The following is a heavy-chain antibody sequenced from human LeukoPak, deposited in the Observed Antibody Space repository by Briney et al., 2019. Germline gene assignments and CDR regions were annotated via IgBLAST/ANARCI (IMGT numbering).Heavy chain of an antibody. CDR2: INHSGST. J-gene: IGHJ5*02. Sequence: SETLSLTCAVYGGSFSGYYWSWIRQPPGKGLEWIGEINHSGSTNYNPSLKSRVTISVDTSKNQFSLKLSSVTAADTAVYYCARGSNYYDSGKGWFDPWGQGTLVTVSS. V-gene: IGHV4-34*01. D-gene: IGHD3-10*01. CDR3: ARGSNYYDSGKGWFDP. CDR1: GGSFSGYY.